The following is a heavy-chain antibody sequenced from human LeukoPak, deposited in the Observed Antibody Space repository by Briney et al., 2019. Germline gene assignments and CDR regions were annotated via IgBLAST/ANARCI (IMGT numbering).Heavy chain of an antibody. CDR1: GGTFSSYA. D-gene: IGHD2-2*01. CDR3: AREAIVVVPAAMEGASRFDP. V-gene: IGHV1-69*06. Sequence: SVKVSCKASGGTFSSYAISWVRQAPGRGLEWMGGIIPIFGTANYAQKFQGRVTITADKSTSTAYMELSSLRSEDTAVYYCAREAIVVVPAAMEGASRFDPWGQGTLVTVSS. J-gene: IGHJ5*02. CDR2: IIPIFGTA.